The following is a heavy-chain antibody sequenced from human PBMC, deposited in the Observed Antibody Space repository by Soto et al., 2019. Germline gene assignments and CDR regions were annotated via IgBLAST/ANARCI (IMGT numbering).Heavy chain of an antibody. V-gene: IGHV3-21*01. CDR2: ISSSSSYI. D-gene: IGHD3-9*01. Sequence: RLSCAASGFTFSSYSMNWVRQAPGKGLEWVSSISSSSSYIYYADSVKGRFTISRDNAKNSLYLQMNSLRAEDTAVYYCASQTKNYDILTGYYNRYYFDYWGQGTLVTVSS. J-gene: IGHJ4*02. CDR3: ASQTKNYDILTGYYNRYYFDY. CDR1: GFTFSSYS.